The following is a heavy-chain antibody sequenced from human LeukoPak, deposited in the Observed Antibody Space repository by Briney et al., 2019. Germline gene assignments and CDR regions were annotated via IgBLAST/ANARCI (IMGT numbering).Heavy chain of an antibody. D-gene: IGHD5-18*01. CDR2: IYPGDSDT. CDR1: GDSFTNYW. J-gene: IGHJ4*03. Sequence: GEFIQISCKGSGDSFTNYWIAWVRQMPGKGLESMGIIYPGDSDTRYSPSFHDQVTISADKSVTTAYLQWSSLKASDTAIYYCARWGYSYGRYFDYWGQGTLVTVSS. CDR3: ARWGYSYGRYFDY. V-gene: IGHV5-51*01.